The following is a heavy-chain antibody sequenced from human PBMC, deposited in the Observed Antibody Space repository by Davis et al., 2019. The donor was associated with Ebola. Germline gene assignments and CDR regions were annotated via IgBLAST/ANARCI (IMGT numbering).Heavy chain of an antibody. CDR2: ISWNSGSI. Sequence: SLKISCAASGFTFDDYAMHWVRQAPGKGLEWVSGISWNSGSIGYAVSVKGRFTISRDNAKNSLYLQMNSLHQGPIGLPPGTLLQEHLWG. J-gene: IGHJ2*01. CDR1: GFTFDDYA. CDR3: TLLQEHL. V-gene: IGHV3-9*01.